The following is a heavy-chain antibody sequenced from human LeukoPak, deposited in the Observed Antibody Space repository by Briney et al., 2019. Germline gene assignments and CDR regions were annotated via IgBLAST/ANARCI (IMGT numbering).Heavy chain of an antibody. CDR3: ARARFSDF. D-gene: IGHD3-10*01. J-gene: IGHJ4*02. Sequence: PGWSLRLSCVASGFTFSNYWMTWVRQAPGKGLEWVANIKEDGSEKNYADSVKGRFTISRDNAKNSLYLQMNSLRGEDTAVYYCARARFSDFWGQGTLVTVSS. CDR1: GFTFSNYW. CDR2: IKEDGSEK. V-gene: IGHV3-7*01.